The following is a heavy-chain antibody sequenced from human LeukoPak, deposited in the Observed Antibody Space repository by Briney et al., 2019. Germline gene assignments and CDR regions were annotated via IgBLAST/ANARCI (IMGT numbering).Heavy chain of an antibody. D-gene: IGHD3-10*01. Sequence: EASVKVSCKASGGTFSSYAINWVRQAPGQGLEWMGRIIPIFTTANYAQKFQGRVTITTDESTTTAYMELRSLRSEDTAVYYCARDRISGFYYGYPYYFDSWGQGTLVTVSS. CDR1: GGTFSSYA. CDR3: ARDRISGFYYGYPYYFDS. J-gene: IGHJ4*02. V-gene: IGHV1-69*05. CDR2: IIPIFTTA.